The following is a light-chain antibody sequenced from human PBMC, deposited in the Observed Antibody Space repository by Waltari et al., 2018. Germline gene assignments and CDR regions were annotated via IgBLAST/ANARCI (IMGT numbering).Light chain of an antibody. V-gene: IGLV2-23*02. CDR3: CSYAGSSTSVV. J-gene: IGLJ2*01. CDR1: SSDVGSYNL. Sequence: QSALTQPASVSGSPGQSITISCTGTSSDVGSYNLVSWYQQHPGNAPKLMLSEVSQRASGVSNRFSGSKSGNTASLTISGLQAEDEADYYCCSYAGSSTSVVFGGGTKLTVL. CDR2: EVS.